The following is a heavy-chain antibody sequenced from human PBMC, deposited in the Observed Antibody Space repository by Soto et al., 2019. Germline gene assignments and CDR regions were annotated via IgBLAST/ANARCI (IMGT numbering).Heavy chain of an antibody. V-gene: IGHV2-5*02. Sequence: QITLKESGPTLVKPTQTLTLTCAFSGFSLRTSGVGVGWIRQPPGKALEWLALIYWDGYKHYSPSLKSRLTNTEDPPKNQVVLTMAQLGPLDTAPYYCAHKGGGDRILDYWGQGTLVTVSS. CDR1: GFSLRTSGVG. D-gene: IGHD3-16*01. CDR3: AHKGGGDRILDY. CDR2: IYWDGYK. J-gene: IGHJ4*02.